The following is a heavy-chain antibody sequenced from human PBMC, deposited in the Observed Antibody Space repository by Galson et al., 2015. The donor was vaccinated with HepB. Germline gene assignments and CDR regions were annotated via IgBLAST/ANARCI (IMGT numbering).Heavy chain of an antibody. CDR1: GFVFRDYG. CDR2: IPSHGSFQ. CDR3: AKDLFCRISGCLKPYGY. J-gene: IGHJ4*02. Sequence: SLRLSCAASGFVFRDYGMHWVRQAPGKGLEWVAHIPSHGSFQFYSDSVRGRFTISRDDSKNTVYLQMNSLRPEDTAIYYCAKDLFCRISGCLKPYGYWGQGALVTVSS. V-gene: IGHV3-30*18. D-gene: IGHD5-12*01.